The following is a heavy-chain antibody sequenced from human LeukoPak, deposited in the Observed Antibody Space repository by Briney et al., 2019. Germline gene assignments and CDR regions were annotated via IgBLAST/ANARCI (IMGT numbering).Heavy chain of an antibody. CDR3: ARVPTMITHFDI. D-gene: IGHD3-22*01. J-gene: IGHJ3*02. CDR1: GYTFTSYY. V-gene: IGHV1-46*01. Sequence: ASVKVSCKASGYTFTSYYMHWVRQAPGQGLEWMGIINPSGGSTSYAQKFQGRVTMTRDTSTSTVYMELSSLRSEDTAVYYRARVPTMITHFDIWGQGTMVTVSS. CDR2: INPSGGST.